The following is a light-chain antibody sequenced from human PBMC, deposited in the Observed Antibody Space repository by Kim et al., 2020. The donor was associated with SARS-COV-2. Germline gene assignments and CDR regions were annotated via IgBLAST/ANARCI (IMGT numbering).Light chain of an antibody. CDR1: QNVNNY. V-gene: IGKV3-11*01. J-gene: IGKJ4*01. CDR3: QHRKNWPVT. Sequence: LSPGDRATLSCRASQNVNNYLAWYQQKPGQPPRLLLYNVSNRATGIPARFSGTGSGTDFTLTISSLEPEDFAVYYCQHRKNWPVTFAGGTKVDIK. CDR2: NVS.